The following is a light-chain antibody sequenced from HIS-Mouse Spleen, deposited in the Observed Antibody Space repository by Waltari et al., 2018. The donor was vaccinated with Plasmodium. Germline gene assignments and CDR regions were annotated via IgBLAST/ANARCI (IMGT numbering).Light chain of an antibody. Sequence: AIRMTQSPSSFSASTGDRVTITCRASQGISSYLAWYQQKPGKAPKLLIYAASTLKSGVPSRCSGSGSGTDFTLTISCLQSEDFATYYCQQYYSYPYTFGQGTKLEIK. J-gene: IGKJ2*01. CDR2: AAS. CDR1: QGISSY. V-gene: IGKV1-8*01. CDR3: QQYYSYPYT.